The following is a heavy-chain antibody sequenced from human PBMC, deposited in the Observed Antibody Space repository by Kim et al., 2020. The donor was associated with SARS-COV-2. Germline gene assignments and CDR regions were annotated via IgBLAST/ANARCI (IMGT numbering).Heavy chain of an antibody. CDR2: IKSKTDGGTT. D-gene: IGHD6-13*01. V-gene: IGHV3-15*01. CDR1: GFTFSNAW. J-gene: IGHJ6*02. Sequence: GGSLRLSCAASGFTFSNAWMSWVRQAPGKGLEWVGRIKSKTDGGTTDYAAPVKGRFTISRDDSKNTLYLQMNSLKTEDTAVYYCTTDSIAAAGGFYYYYGMDVWGQGTTVTVSS. CDR3: TTDSIAAAGGFYYYYGMDV.